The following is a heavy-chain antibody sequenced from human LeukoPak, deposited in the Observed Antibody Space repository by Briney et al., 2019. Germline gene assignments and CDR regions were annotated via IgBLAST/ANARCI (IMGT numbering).Heavy chain of an antibody. CDR3: ARDFTGAAANQIYNWFDP. D-gene: IGHD6-13*01. J-gene: IGHJ5*02. CDR1: GGSISSYY. V-gene: IGHV4-59*01. Sequence: SETLSLTWTVAGGSISSYYWSWIRQPPREGRGWIGYIYYSGSTNYNPSLKSRVTISVDTSKNQFSLKLSSVTAADTAVYYCARDFTGAAANQIYNWFDPWGQGTLVTVSS. CDR2: IYYSGST.